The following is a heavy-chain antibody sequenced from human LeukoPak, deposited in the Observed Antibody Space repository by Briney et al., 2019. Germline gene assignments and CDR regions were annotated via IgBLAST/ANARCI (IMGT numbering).Heavy chain of an antibody. CDR3: ARHAMYSGSYYANY. CDR1: GYSFTSYW. V-gene: IGHV5-51*01. D-gene: IGHD1-26*01. CDR2: IYPGDSDT. Sequence: GESLKISGKGSGYSFTSYWIGWVRQMPGKGLDWMGIIYPGDSDTRYSPSFQGQVTISADKSISTAYLQWSSLKASDTAMYYCARHAMYSGSYYANYWGQGTLVTVSS. J-gene: IGHJ4*02.